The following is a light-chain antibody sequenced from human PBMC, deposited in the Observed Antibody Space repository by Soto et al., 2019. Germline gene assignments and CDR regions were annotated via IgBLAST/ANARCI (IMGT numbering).Light chain of an antibody. CDR3: QQYDSLPIT. CDR1: QGITNY. CDR2: DAS. J-gene: IGKJ5*01. Sequence: DIQMTQSPSSLSASVGDRVTITCQASQGITNYLNWYQQKPGKAPTLLIYDASNLETGVPSSFSGSGSGTDFTFTISSLQPEDIATYYCQQYDSLPITFGQGTRLEIK. V-gene: IGKV1-33*01.